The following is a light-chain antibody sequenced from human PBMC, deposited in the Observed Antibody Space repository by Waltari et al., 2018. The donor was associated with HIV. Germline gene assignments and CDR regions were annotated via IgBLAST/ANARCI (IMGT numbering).Light chain of an antibody. V-gene: IGLV2-14*01. CDR1: SSDVGGYHY. Sequence: QSALTQPASVSGSPGQSITISCTGTSSDVGGYHYVSWYQQFPGKAPKLMISEVRNRPSGVDDSRSGSKAGNTASLTISGLQAEDEADYYCSSYTTGSTLVVFGTGTKVIVL. CDR2: EVR. CDR3: SSYTTGSTLVV. J-gene: IGLJ1*01.